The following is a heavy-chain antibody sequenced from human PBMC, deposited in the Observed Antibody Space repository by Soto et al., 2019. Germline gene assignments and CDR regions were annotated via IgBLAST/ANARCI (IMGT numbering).Heavy chain of an antibody. CDR3: ARGGWFSTHAFDI. Sequence: ASVKVSCKASGYTFTGYHMHWVRHAPGQGLEWMGWINPNSGGTNYAQKFQGWVTMTRDTSISTAYMELSRLRSDDTAVYYCARGGWFSTHAFDIWGQGTMVTVSS. CDR2: INPNSGGT. V-gene: IGHV1-2*04. J-gene: IGHJ3*02. D-gene: IGHD2-15*01. CDR1: GYTFTGYH.